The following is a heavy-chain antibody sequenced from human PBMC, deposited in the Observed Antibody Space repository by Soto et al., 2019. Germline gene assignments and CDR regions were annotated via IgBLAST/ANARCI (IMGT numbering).Heavy chain of an antibody. CDR2: IYYSGIS. V-gene: IGHV4-39*01. D-gene: IGHD3-10*01. CDR1: GGSVSSSGYY. CDR3: ARHQDSYYKDHFDY. Sequence: PSETLSLTCTASGGSVSSSGYYWVWIRQPPGKGLEWIGSIYYSGISYSNPSLKSRVTISVDTSKNQFSLRLRSVTAADTAMYYCARHQDSYYKDHFDYWGQGALVTVSS. J-gene: IGHJ4*02.